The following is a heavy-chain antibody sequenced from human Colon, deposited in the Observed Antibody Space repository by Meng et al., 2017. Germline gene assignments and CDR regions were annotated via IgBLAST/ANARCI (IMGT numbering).Heavy chain of an antibody. V-gene: IGHV3-30*04. CDR2: ISYDGSNK. CDR3: ASGTRATTTVFAFDI. Sequence: GESLKISCAASGFTFSSYAMHWVRQAPGKGLEWVAVISYDGSNKYYADSVKGRFTISRDNSKNTLYLQMNSLRAEDTAVYYCASGTRATTTVFAFDIWGQGTMVTVSS. D-gene: IGHD4-17*01. J-gene: IGHJ3*02. CDR1: GFTFSSYA.